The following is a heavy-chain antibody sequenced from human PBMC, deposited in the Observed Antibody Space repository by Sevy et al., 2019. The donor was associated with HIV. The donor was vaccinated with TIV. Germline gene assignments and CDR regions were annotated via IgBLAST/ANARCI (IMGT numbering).Heavy chain of an antibody. V-gene: IGHV3-23*01. J-gene: IGHJ4*02. CDR2: LSFGCGKI. CDR3: AREGGTRPLDY. CDR1: GFAFYDYS. Sequence: GGSLRLSCAASGFAFYDYSMSWIRQAPGKGLEWVAALSFGCGKINYADSVKGRFNISRDNSKNSFYLQMDNLRVEDTALYYCAREGGTRPLDYWGQGTRVTVSS. D-gene: IGHD2-8*01.